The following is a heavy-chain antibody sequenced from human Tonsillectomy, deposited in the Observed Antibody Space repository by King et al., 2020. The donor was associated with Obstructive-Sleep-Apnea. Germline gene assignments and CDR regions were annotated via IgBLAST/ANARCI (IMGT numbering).Heavy chain of an antibody. J-gene: IGHJ4*02. D-gene: IGHD5-12*01. V-gene: IGHV3-30-3*01. CDR1: GFTFSSYA. CDR3: ARDFRPGVVATITDY. CDR2: ISYDGNNK. Sequence: VQLVESGGGVVQPGRSLRLSCAASGFTFSSYAMHWVRQAPGKGLEWVAVISYDGNNKYYADSVKGRFTISRDNSKNTLCLQMNSLRAEDTAVYYCARDFRPGVVATITDYWGQGTLVTVSS.